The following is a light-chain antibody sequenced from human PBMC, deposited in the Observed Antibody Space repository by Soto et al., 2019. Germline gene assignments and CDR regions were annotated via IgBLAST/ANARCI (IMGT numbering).Light chain of an antibody. CDR1: QGIRGA. J-gene: IGKJ5*01. CDR3: QQLNSYPIT. Sequence: AIQLTQSPSSLSASVGDRVTITCRASQGIRGALAWYQQRPGKPPKMLIYDVSKLERGVPSRFSGSSSGTDFTLTISSLQAEDFATYYCQQLNSYPITFGQGTRLEIK. V-gene: IGKV1-13*02. CDR2: DVS.